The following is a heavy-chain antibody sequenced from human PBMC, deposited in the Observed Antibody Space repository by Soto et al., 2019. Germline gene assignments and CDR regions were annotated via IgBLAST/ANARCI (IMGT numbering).Heavy chain of an antibody. CDR1: GFTFGDYA. CDR2: IRSKAYGGTT. D-gene: IGHD6-6*01. CDR3: TRDSSSNYYGMDV. J-gene: IGHJ6*02. V-gene: IGHV3-49*04. Sequence: LRLSCTASGFTFGDYAMSWVRQAPGKGLEWVGFIRSKAYGGTTEYAASVKGRFTISRDDSKSIAYLQMNSLKTEDTAVYYCTRDSSSNYYGMDVWGQGTTVTVSS.